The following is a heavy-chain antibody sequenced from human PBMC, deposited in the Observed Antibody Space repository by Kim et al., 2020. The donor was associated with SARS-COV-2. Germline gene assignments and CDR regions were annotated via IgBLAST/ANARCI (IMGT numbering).Heavy chain of an antibody. J-gene: IGHJ4*02. CDR3: ARGTPGDYYDSSGYYYGPLFDY. Sequence: SETLSLTCTVSGGSISSYYWSWIRQPPGKGLEWIGYIYYSGSTNYNPSLKSRVTISVDTSKNQFSLKLSSVTAADTAVYYCARGTPGDYYDSSGYYYGPLFDYWGQGTLVTVSS. CDR2: IYYSGST. D-gene: IGHD3-22*01. CDR1: GGSISSYY. V-gene: IGHV4-59*01.